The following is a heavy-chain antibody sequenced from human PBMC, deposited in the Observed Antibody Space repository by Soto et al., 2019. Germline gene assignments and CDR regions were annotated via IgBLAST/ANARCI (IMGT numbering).Heavy chain of an antibody. V-gene: IGHV4-34*01. D-gene: IGHD3-10*01. Sequence: PSETLSLTCAVYGGSFSGYYWSWIRQPPGKGLEWIGEINHSGSTNYNPSLKSRVTISVDTSKNQFSLKLSSVTAADTAVYYCARGRRAVRLLGFGEDHWGQGTLFAVSS. CDR3: ARGRRAVRLLGFGEDH. J-gene: IGHJ4*02. CDR2: INHSGST. CDR1: GGSFSGYY.